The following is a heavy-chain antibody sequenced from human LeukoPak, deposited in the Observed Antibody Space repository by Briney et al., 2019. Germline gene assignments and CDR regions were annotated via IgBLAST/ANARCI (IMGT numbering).Heavy chain of an antibody. D-gene: IGHD5-18*01. J-gene: IGHJ4*02. CDR3: ARSYSYGYFDY. V-gene: IGHV4-34*01. CDR2: INHSGST. Sequence: SETLSLTCAVYGGSFSGSNWSWFRQPPGKGLEWIGEINHSGSTNYNPSLKSRVTISVDTSKNQFSLKLSSVTAADTAVYYCARSYSYGYFDYWGQGTLVTVSS. CDR1: GGSFSGSN.